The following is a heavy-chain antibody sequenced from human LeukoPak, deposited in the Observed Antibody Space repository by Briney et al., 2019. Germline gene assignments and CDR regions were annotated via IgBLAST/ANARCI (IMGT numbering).Heavy chain of an antibody. CDR2: IWYDGSNK. CDR3: ARLSTVPPFNWFDP. J-gene: IGHJ5*02. CDR1: GFTFSSYG. D-gene: IGHD4-17*01. V-gene: IGHV3-33*01. Sequence: GGSLRLSCAASGFTFSSYGMHWVRQAPGKGLEWVAVIWYDGSNKYYADSVKGRFTISRDNSKNTLCLQMNSLRAEDTAVYYCARLSTVPPFNWFDPWGQGTLVTVSS.